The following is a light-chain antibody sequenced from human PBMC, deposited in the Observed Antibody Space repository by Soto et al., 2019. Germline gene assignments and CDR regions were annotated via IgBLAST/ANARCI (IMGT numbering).Light chain of an antibody. CDR1: QSIRNW. CDR3: HQYKSYPHT. Sequence: DIQMTQSPSTLSASVGDRVTITCRASQSIRNWLAWYQQKPGKAPKLLIYDASNLESGVPSRFSCSGSGTEFTLTISSLQPDDFAAYYCHQYKSYPHTFGQGTKLEIK. CDR2: DAS. V-gene: IGKV1-5*01. J-gene: IGKJ2*01.